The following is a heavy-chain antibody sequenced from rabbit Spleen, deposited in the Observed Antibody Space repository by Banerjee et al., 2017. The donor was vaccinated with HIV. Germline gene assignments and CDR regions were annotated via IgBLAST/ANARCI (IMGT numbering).Heavy chain of an antibody. J-gene: IGHJ4*01. CDR2: IYAGSSDST. Sequence: QEQLEESGGDLVKPEGSLTLTCTASGFSFSSSYYMCWVRQAPGKGLECIACIYAGSSDSTWYASWAKGRFTISKTSSTMVTLQMTSLTAVDTASYFCTRGSATMTLVITGFYLNLWGPGTLVTVS. V-gene: IGHV1S45*01. CDR3: TRGSATMTLVITGFYLNL. CDR1: GFSFSSSYY. D-gene: IGHD2-1*01.